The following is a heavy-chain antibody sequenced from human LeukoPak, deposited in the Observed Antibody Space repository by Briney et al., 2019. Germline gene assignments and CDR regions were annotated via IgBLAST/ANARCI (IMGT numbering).Heavy chain of an antibody. CDR3: ARDAPQWRNAFDF. CDR1: GYTFTSAG. D-gene: IGHD6-19*01. CDR2: VSSYNGNT. Sequence: ASVEVSCKASGYTFTSAGFCWVRQAPGQGLEWMGWVSSYNGNTNYAQKFRGRVTMTTDTSTNTAYMELRSLRSDDTAVYFCARDAPQWRNAFDFWGQGTMVTVSS. J-gene: IGHJ3*01. V-gene: IGHV1-18*01.